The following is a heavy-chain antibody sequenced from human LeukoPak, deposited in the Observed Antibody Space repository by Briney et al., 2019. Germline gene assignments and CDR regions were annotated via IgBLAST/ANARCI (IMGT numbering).Heavy chain of an antibody. CDR2: INPAGGST. D-gene: IGHD4-17*01. V-gene: IGHV1-46*01. J-gene: IGHJ4*02. CDR1: GYTFTNCY. Sequence: ASVKVSCKASGYTFTNCYIHWVRQPPGQGLEWMGIINPAGGSTGYAQKFQGRVTMTRDTSTSTVYMELSSLRSEDTAVYYCARYNGDLTGGFDYWGQGTLVTVSS. CDR3: ARYNGDLTGGFDY.